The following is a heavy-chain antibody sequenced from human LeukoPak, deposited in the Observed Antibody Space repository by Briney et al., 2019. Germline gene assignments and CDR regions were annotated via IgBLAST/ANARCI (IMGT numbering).Heavy chain of an antibody. CDR2: INPNSGGT. Sequence: ASVKVSCKASGYTFTGYYMHWVRQAPGQGLEWMGWINPNSGGTNYAQKFQGRVTMTRDTSISTAYMELSSLRSEDTAVYYCARNHHYFDIAFDYWGQGSLVTVSS. D-gene: IGHD2/OR15-2a*01. CDR1: GYTFTGYY. V-gene: IGHV1-2*02. CDR3: ARNHHYFDIAFDY. J-gene: IGHJ4*02.